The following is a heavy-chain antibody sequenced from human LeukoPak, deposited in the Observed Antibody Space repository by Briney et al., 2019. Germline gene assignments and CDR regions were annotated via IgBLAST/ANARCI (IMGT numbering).Heavy chain of an antibody. J-gene: IGHJ4*02. Sequence: GGSLRLSCAASGFTVSSNYMSWVRQAPGKGLEWVSVIYTGGSTYYADSVKGRFTISRDNSKNTLYLQMNSLRAGDTAVYYCARAAPGSSTWYTYFDYWGQGTLVTVSS. CDR1: GFTVSSNY. V-gene: IGHV3-66*01. D-gene: IGHD6-13*01. CDR2: IYTGGST. CDR3: ARAAPGSSTWYTYFDY.